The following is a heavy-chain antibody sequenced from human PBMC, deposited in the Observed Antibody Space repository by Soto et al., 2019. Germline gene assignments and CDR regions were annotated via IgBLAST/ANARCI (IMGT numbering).Heavy chain of an antibody. D-gene: IGHD6-13*01. CDR3: ASASSWFVTDY. CDR1: GYTFTNYA. CDR2: INAGNGNT. Sequence: QVQPVQSGAEVKKPGASVKVSCKASGYTFTNYAMHWVRQAPGQRLEWMGWINAGNGNTKYSQKFQGRVTITRDTSASIAYMELSSLRSEETAVYFCASASSWFVTDYWGQGTLVTVSS. J-gene: IGHJ4*02. V-gene: IGHV1-3*01.